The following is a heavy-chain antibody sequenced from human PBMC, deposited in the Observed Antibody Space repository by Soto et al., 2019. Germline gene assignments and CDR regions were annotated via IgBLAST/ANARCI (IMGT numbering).Heavy chain of an antibody. Sequence: GASVKVSCKASGYTFTSYGISWVRQAPGQGLEWMGWISAYNGNTNYAQKLQGRVTMTTDTSTSTAYMQMNTLRTEDTAVYYCARDFATHCSGSTCYPYAYWGQGALVTVSS. D-gene: IGHD2-15*01. V-gene: IGHV1-18*01. J-gene: IGHJ4*02. CDR3: ARDFATHCSGSTCYPYAY. CDR2: ISAYNGNT. CDR1: GYTFTSYG.